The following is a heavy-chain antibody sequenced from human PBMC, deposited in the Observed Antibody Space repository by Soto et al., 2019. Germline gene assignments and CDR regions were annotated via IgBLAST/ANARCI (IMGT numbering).Heavy chain of an antibody. J-gene: IGHJ5*02. Sequence: EVQLVESGGGLVKPGGSLRLSCAASGFTFSSYSMNWVRQAPGKGLEWVSSISSSSSYIYYADSVKGRFTISRDNAKNSLYLQMNSLRAEDTAVYYCARGVDIVATALWFDPWGQGTLVTVSS. CDR1: GFTFSSYS. V-gene: IGHV3-21*01. CDR3: ARGVDIVATALWFDP. CDR2: ISSSSSYI. D-gene: IGHD5-12*01.